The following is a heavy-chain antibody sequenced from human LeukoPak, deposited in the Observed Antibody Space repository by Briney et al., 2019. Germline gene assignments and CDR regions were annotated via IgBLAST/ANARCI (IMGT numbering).Heavy chain of an antibody. CDR2: IVVGSANT. V-gene: IGHV1-58*02. J-gene: IGHJ4*02. Sequence: GTSVKVSCKASGFTFTSSAMQWVRQARGQRLEWIGWIVVGSANTDYAQKFQERVTITRDMSTSTAYMELSSLRSEDTAVYYCARLSDTPAYYYSSGYYHIRYWAQGTRLPVLS. D-gene: IGHD3-22*01. CDR3: ARLSDTPAYYYSSGYYHIRY. CDR1: GFTFTSSA.